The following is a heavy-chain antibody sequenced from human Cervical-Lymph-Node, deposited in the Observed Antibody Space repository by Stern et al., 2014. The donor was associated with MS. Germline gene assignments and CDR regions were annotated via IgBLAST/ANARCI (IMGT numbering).Heavy chain of an antibody. CDR1: GYIFNGYS. CDR3: ARDQRGITIFGVVTDYYYLGMDV. CDR2: INPNNGGP. J-gene: IGHJ6*02. V-gene: IGHV1-2*02. D-gene: IGHD3-3*01. Sequence: QMQLVQSGAEVKKPGASVKVSCKTSGYIFNGYSIHWVRQAPGQGLEWMAWINPNNGGPNYAQKFQCRVTMSRDTSISAAYVELSSLTSDDTAVYYCARDQRGITIFGVVTDYYYLGMDVWGQGTTVTVSS.